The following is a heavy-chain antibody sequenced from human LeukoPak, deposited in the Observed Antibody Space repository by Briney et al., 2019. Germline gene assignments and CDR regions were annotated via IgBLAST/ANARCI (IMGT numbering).Heavy chain of an antibody. CDR2: ISGSGGST. CDR3: AKGRLQLWPG. Sequence: GGSLRLSCATSGFTFDTHAMNWVRQVPGRGLEWVSFISGSGGSTYYADSVKGRFTISRDNSKNTLYLQMNSLRAEDTAVYYCAKGRLQLWPGGGQGTLVTVSS. J-gene: IGHJ4*02. CDR1: GFTFDTHA. V-gene: IGHV3-23*01. D-gene: IGHD5-18*01.